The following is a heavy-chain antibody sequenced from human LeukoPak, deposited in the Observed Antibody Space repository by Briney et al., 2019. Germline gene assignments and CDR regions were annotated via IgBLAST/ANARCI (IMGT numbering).Heavy chain of an antibody. Sequence: GSLILSCVASGFPFSSYWMTWARQAPGKGLEWGANIKQDGSKKSYVDSVKGRFTISRDNAKNSLYLQMNSLRAEDTAIYYCTRVGYIDEGIDYWGQGTLVTVSS. CDR2: IKQDGSKK. CDR1: GFPFSSYW. V-gene: IGHV3-7*04. D-gene: IGHD5-24*01. J-gene: IGHJ4*02. CDR3: TRVGYIDEGIDY.